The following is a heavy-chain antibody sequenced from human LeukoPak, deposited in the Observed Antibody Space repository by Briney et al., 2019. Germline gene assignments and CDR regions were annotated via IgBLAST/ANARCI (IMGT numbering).Heavy chain of an antibody. CDR3: ARKYCSSTTCYKFLDP. CDR2: IYPGDSDT. Sequence: LGESLKISCKASGYSFTSFWIGWVRQMPGKGLEWMGIIYPGDSDTRYSPSFQGQVTTSSDKSISTAYLQWSSLKASDTAMYYCARKYCSSTTCYKFLDPWGQGTLVTVSS. J-gene: IGHJ5*02. D-gene: IGHD2-2*02. V-gene: IGHV5-51*01. CDR1: GYSFTSFW.